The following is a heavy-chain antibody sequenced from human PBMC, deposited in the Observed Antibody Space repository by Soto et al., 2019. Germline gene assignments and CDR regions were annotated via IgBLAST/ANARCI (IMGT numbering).Heavy chain of an antibody. D-gene: IGHD3-9*01. Sequence: ASVKVSCKASGYTFTNYAMHWVRQAPGQRLEWMGWINTGNGNTKYSQKFQGGVTFTRDTSASIAYMELNNLRSEDTAVYYCARDYDILTGYSQNSFEYWGQGTLVTVSS. CDR2: INTGNGNT. CDR3: ARDYDILTGYSQNSFEY. J-gene: IGHJ4*02. CDR1: GYTFTNYA. V-gene: IGHV1-3*04.